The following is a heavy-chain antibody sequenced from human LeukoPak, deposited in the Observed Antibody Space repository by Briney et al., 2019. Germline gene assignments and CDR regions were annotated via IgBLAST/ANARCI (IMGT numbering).Heavy chain of an antibody. D-gene: IGHD6-13*01. J-gene: IGHJ5*02. CDR2: IFRSGSS. Sequence: SETLSLTCTVSGGSISSYFWSWVRQPPGKGLEWIGYIFRSGSSNYNPSLKSRITISVDTSKNQFSLRLTSVTAADTAFYYCARDRGAAAGMNWFDPWGQGILVTVSS. V-gene: IGHV4-59*01. CDR1: GGSISSYF. CDR3: ARDRGAAAGMNWFDP.